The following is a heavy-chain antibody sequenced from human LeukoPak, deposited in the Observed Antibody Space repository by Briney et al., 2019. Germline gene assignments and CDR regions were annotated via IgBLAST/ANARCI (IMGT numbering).Heavy chain of an antibody. V-gene: IGHV1-46*01. CDR1: GYTFTSYY. CDR2: INPSGGST. CDR3: ARAYCSGGSCKGGLIDY. D-gene: IGHD2-15*01. Sequence: ASVKVSCKASGYTFTSYYMHWVRQAPGQGLEWMGIINPSGGSTSYAQKFQGRVTMTRDTSTSSVYMELSSLRSEDTAVCYCARAYCSGGSCKGGLIDYWGQGTLVTVSS. J-gene: IGHJ4*02.